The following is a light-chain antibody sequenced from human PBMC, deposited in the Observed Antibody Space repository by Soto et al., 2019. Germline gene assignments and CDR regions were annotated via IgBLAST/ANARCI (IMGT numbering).Light chain of an antibody. Sequence: DIQMTQSPSSLSAFVGDTVTLTCRASQDISNFLAWYQQKPGKVPRLPIYDVSTRQSGVPARFSGSGSGTDFTLTISSLQPEDVATYYCQHYNSYSEAFGQGTKVDIK. CDR3: QHYNSYSEA. V-gene: IGKV1-27*01. CDR2: DVS. J-gene: IGKJ1*01. CDR1: QDISNF.